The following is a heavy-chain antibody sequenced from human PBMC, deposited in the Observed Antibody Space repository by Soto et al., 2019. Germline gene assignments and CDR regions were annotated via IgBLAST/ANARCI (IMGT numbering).Heavy chain of an antibody. J-gene: IGHJ4*02. Sequence: QVQLQQWGAGLLKPSETLSLTCTVYGGSFSDYSWTWIRQPPGKALEWIGQINHSGSANYNPSLRSRVIISRGTPKNQSSLELTSLTAADTAVYSCARGLFSGDAYSGGWYYFDYWGQGTLVTVSS. D-gene: IGHD3-10*01. V-gene: IGHV4-34*01. CDR2: INHSGSA. CDR1: GGSFSDYS. CDR3: ARGLFSGDAYSGGWYYFDY.